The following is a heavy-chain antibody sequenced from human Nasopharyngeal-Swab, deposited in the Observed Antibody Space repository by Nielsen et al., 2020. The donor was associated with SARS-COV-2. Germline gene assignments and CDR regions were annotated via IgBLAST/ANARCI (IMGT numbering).Heavy chain of an antibody. CDR3: ARLGIAAAGTSYFYYYYGMDV. CDR1: GYSFTSYW. CDR2: IYPGDSDT. J-gene: IGHJ6*02. Sequence: GGSLRLSCKGSGYSFTSYWNGWVRQMPGKGLEWMGIIYPGDSDTRYSPSFQGQGTISADKSISTAYLQWSSLKASDPAMYYCARLGIAAAGTSYFYYYYGMDVWGQGTTVTVSS. V-gene: IGHV5-51*01. D-gene: IGHD6-13*01.